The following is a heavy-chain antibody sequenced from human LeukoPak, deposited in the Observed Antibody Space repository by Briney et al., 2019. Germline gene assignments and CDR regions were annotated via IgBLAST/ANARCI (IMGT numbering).Heavy chain of an antibody. V-gene: IGHV4-34*01. J-gene: IGHJ5*02. CDR2: INHSGST. CDR1: GFTFSSND. CDR3: ARGGYGDQRGGWFDP. D-gene: IGHD4-17*01. Sequence: GSLRLSCVASGFTFSSNDMSWVRQAPGKGLEWIGEINHSGSTNYNPSLKSRVTISVDTSKNQFSLKLSSVTAADTAVYYCARGGYGDQRGGWFDPWGRGTLVTVSS.